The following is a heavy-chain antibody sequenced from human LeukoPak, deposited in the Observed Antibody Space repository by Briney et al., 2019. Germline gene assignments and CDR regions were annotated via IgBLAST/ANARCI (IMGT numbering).Heavy chain of an antibody. V-gene: IGHV3-23*01. D-gene: IGHD6-19*01. CDR1: GFTFSSYA. Sequence: PGGSLRLSCAASGFTFSSYAMSWVRQAAGKGLEWVSAIGGSGGSTYYADSVKGRFTISRDNSKNTLYLQMNSLRAEDTAVYYCAKFDSSGWYFDLWGRGTLVTVSS. CDR3: AKFDSSGWYFDL. CDR2: IGGSGGST. J-gene: IGHJ2*01.